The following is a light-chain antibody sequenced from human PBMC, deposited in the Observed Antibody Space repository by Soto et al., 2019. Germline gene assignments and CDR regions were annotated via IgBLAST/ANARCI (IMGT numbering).Light chain of an antibody. CDR1: ESVSSSY. V-gene: IGKV3-20*01. CDR3: QQYGSSPFT. Sequence: EIGLTQSPGTLSLSPGESATLSCGASESVSSSYFAWYHQKPGQAPRLLIYGATTRLRGVPDRFSGSGSGKDFTLTISRLELAGYAVYYCQQYGSSPFTFDPGTKVDI. CDR2: GAT. J-gene: IGKJ3*01.